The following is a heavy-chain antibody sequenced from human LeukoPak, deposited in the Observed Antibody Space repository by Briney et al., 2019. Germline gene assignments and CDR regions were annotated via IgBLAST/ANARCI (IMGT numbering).Heavy chain of an antibody. CDR3: ARDAPIVVVPAYYYYGMDV. J-gene: IGHJ6*02. V-gene: IGHV3-7*01. CDR2: INQDGSEK. Sequence: PGGSLRLSCAASGFTFSSYWINWVRRAPGKGLEWVANINQDGSEKYYVDSVKGRFTISRDNAKDSLYLQMNSLRPEDTAVYYCARDAPIVVVPAYYYYGMDVWGQGTTVTVSS. CDR1: GFTFSSYW. D-gene: IGHD2-2*01.